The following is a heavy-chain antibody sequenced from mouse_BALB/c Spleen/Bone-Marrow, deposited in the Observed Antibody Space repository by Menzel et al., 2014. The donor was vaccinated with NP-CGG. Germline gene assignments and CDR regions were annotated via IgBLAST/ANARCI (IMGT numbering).Heavy chain of an antibody. J-gene: IGHJ3*01. V-gene: IGHV1-69*02. Sequence: VQLQQSGPEVVKPGAPVKVSCKASGYTFTSYWMNWVKQRPGRGLEWIGRIDPSDSETHYNQKFKDKATLTVDKSSSTAYMELRSLTSEDSAVYYCARGRTAYWGQGTLVTVSA. CDR1: GYTFTSYW. CDR2: IDPSDSET. CDR3: ARGRTAY.